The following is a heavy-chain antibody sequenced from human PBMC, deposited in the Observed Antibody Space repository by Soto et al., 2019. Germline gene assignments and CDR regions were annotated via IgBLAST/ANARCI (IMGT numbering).Heavy chain of an antibody. Sequence: ASVKVSCKASGYTYTSYGISWVRQAPGQGLEWMGWISAYNGNTNYAQGVQGGVTMTSDTSSNTAYMELRSLRSDDTAVYYCARVEAAMSGHWFDPWGQGTLVTVSS. CDR2: ISAYNGNT. CDR1: GYTYTSYG. D-gene: IGHD5-18*01. CDR3: ARVEAAMSGHWFDP. V-gene: IGHV1-18*01. J-gene: IGHJ5*02.